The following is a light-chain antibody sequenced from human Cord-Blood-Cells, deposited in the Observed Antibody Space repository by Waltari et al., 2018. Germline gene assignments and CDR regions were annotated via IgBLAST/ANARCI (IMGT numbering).Light chain of an antibody. Sequence: DIVMTQSPDSLPVSLGERATINCKSTQSVLYSSNNKNYLAWYQQKPGQPPKLLIYWASTRESGVPDRFSGSGSGTDVTLTISSLQAEDVAVYYCQQYYSTPPTFGQGTKVEIK. J-gene: IGKJ1*01. CDR2: WAS. CDR3: QQYYSTPPT. CDR1: QSVLYSSNNKNY. V-gene: IGKV4-1*01.